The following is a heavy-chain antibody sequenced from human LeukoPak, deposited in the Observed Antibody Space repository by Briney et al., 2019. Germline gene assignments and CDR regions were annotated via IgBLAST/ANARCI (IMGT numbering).Heavy chain of an antibody. D-gene: IGHD5-12*01. CDR1: GGTFSSYA. CDR3: ARGFRPFSQYSPIYYYYYYMDV. V-gene: IGHV1-69*04. J-gene: IGHJ6*03. CDR2: IIPIFGKE. Sequence: SVKVSCKASGGTFSSYAISWVRQAPGQGLEWMGRIIPIFGKENNAQKFQGRVTITADKSTSTAYMELSSLRSENTAVYYCARGFRPFSQYSPIYYYYYYMDVWDKGTTVTVSS.